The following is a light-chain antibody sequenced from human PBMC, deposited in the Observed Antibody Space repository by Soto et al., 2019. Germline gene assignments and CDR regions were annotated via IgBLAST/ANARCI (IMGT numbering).Light chain of an antibody. J-gene: IGLJ1*01. CDR1: SSDVGSYNY. Sequence: QSVLTQPASVSGSPGQSITISCTGTSSDVGSYNYISWYQQHPGKAPKLLIYEVTNRPSGVSNRFSGSKSGNTASLTISGLQAEEEATYYCSSYRNGNSLDVFGTGTKVNVL. CDR3: SSYRNGNSLDV. CDR2: EVT. V-gene: IGLV2-14*01.